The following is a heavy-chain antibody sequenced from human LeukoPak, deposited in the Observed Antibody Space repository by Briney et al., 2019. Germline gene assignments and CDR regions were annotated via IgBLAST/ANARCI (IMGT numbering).Heavy chain of an antibody. V-gene: IGHV3-7*01. CDR3: AKQGAYFFDY. CDR2: IKPDGSEQ. CDR1: GFNLSSYW. J-gene: IGHJ4*02. Sequence: GALRLSCEASGFNLSSYWMSWVRQAPGKGLEYVATIKPDGSEQLYVGSAKGRFTISKDSAKNSVFLQINSLRAEDTAMYYCAKQGAYFFDYWGQGTLVTVSS.